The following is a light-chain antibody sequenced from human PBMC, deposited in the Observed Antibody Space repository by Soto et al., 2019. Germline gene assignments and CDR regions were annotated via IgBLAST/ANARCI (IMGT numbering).Light chain of an antibody. CDR1: QSLLHSNGYNY. CDR3: MQALQTPRT. J-gene: IGKJ1*01. Sequence: DIVMTQSPLSLPVTPGEPASISCRSSQSLLHSNGYNYLDWYLQKPGQSTQLLIYLGSNRASGVPDRFRGSGSGTDFTLKISRVEAEDVGVYYGMQALQTPRTFGQGTKVEIK. V-gene: IGKV2-28*01. CDR2: LGS.